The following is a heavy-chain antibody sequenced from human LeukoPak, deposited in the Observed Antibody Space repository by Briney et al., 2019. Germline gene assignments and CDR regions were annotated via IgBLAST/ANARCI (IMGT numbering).Heavy chain of an antibody. V-gene: IGHV4-59*01. CDR2: VHYSGTT. Sequence: PSETLSLTCTVSGCFISNYYWTWIRQAPGKGLEWIGDVHYSGTTGLNPSLKSRVTLSTDTSRNQFSVRLTSVTAADTAVYFCARAGYSYGTGYFFDSWSQGTLVTVSS. CDR1: GCFISNYY. D-gene: IGHD5-18*01. J-gene: IGHJ5*01. CDR3: ARAGYSYGTGYFFDS.